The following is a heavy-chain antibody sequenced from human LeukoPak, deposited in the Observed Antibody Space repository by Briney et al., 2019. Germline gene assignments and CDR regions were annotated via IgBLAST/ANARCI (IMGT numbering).Heavy chain of an antibody. CDR3: TRGAYSGSY. D-gene: IGHD1-26*01. Sequence: QAGGSLRLSCTASGFKFGDYGMAWVRQAAGKGLEWVGSYTGRTYGETTEYAASVKGRFTISRDDSKSIVYLEMNTLKTEDTAVYYCTRGAYSGSYWGQGTLVTVSS. V-gene: IGHV3-49*04. CDR2: YTGRTYGETT. CDR1: GFKFGDYG. J-gene: IGHJ4*02.